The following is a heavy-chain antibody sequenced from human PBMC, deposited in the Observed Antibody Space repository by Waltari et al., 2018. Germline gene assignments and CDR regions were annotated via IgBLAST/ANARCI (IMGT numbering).Heavy chain of an antibody. Sequence: EVQLVQSGAELKKPGESLKISCKGSGYNFTNYWIGWVRQMPGKGLEWMGIIYPGDSRTTYSPSFQGQVTISADKSITTAYLQWSSLKASDRAIYYCARRLLYGNCFDTWGQGTPVTVSS. CDR3: ARRLLYGNCFDT. D-gene: IGHD1-26*01. J-gene: IGHJ5*02. V-gene: IGHV5-51*01. CDR1: GYNFTNYW. CDR2: IYPGDSRT.